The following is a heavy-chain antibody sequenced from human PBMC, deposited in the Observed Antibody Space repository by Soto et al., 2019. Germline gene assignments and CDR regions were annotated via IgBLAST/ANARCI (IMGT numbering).Heavy chain of an antibody. CDR3: ARHYSQAAYNILTGYNWFDP. V-gene: IGHV4-39*01. J-gene: IGHJ5*02. CDR1: GGSIGSSSDY. D-gene: IGHD3-9*01. Sequence: PSETLSLTCTVSGGSIGSSSDYWGWIRQPPGKGLEWIGSIYYSGSTYYNPSLKSRVTISVDTSKNQFSLKLSSVTAADTAVYYCARHYSQAAYNILTGYNWFDPWGQGTLVTVSS. CDR2: IYYSGST.